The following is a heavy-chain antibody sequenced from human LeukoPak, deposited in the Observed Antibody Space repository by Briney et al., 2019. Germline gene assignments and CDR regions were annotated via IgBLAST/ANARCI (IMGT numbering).Heavy chain of an antibody. V-gene: IGHV3-30-3*01. Sequence: GGSLRLSCAASGFTFSSYAMHWVRQAPGKGLEWVAVISYDGSNKYYADSVKGRFTISRDNSKNTLYLQMNSLRAEDTAVYYCARDRLTSDYDILTGYYRYYYYGMDVWGQGTTVTVSS. CDR2: ISYDGSNK. D-gene: IGHD3-9*01. CDR1: GFTFSSYA. CDR3: ARDRLTSDYDILTGYYRYYYYGMDV. J-gene: IGHJ6*02.